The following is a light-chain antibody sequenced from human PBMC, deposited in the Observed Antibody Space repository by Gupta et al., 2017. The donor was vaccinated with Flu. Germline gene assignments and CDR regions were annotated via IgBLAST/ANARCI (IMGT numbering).Light chain of an antibody. J-gene: IGLJ2*01. CDR3: GSCAGSYTFDVV. CDR1: SSDVGGYNY. Sequence: QSALPQPRSVSGSPGPSVTISCTGTSSDVGGYNYVSWYKQHPGKAPKLMIYDDSNRPSGLSDRFSASKSGNTASRTSSGLQAEDEADYYCGSCAGSYTFDVVFGGGTKLPLL. CDR2: DDS. V-gene: IGLV2-11*01.